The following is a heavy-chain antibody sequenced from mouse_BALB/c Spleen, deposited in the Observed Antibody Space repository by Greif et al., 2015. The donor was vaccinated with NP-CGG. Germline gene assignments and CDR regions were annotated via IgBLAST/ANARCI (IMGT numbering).Heavy chain of an antibody. CDR1: GYSITSGYY. CDR3: ARGRILRDWYFDV. CDR2: ISYDGSN. V-gene: IGHV3-6*02. Sequence: EVKLQEPGPGLVKPSQSLSLTCTVTGYSITSGYYWNWIRQFPGNKLEWMGYISYDGSNNYNPSLKNRISITRDSSKNQFFQKLKTVTTEDTTTYYCARGRILRDWYFDVWCAGTTVTVSS. J-gene: IGHJ1*01. D-gene: IGHD1-1*01.